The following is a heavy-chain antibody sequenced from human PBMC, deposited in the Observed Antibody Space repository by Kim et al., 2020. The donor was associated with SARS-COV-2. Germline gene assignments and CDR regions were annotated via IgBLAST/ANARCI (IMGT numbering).Heavy chain of an antibody. V-gene: IGHV4-34*01. D-gene: IGHD3-10*01. CDR2: INHRGIV. CDR3: VRLPAIWFGELQS. CDR1: TVAFSDNY. Sequence: SETLSLTCAVSTVAFSDNYWSWIRQSPGKGLEWLGEINHRGIVNYNPSLKSRLTISVDTSKNQFSLQLNAVTAADTAVYYCVRLPAIWFGELQSRGQGTLVTVSS. J-gene: IGHJ4*02.